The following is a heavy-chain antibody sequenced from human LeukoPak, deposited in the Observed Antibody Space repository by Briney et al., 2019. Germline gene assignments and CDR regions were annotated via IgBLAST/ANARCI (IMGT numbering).Heavy chain of an antibody. D-gene: IGHD4-23*01. J-gene: IGHJ4*02. CDR1: GGSIRSSYYY. V-gene: IGHV4-39*01. CDR2: IYDSGST. CDR3: ARGRPHGNDY. Sequence: PSETLSLTCTVSGGSIRSSYYYWGWIRQPPGKGLEWIGSIYDSGSTYYNPSLKSRVTISVDTSKNQFSLKLSSVTAADAAVYYCARGRPHGNDYWGQGTLVTVSS.